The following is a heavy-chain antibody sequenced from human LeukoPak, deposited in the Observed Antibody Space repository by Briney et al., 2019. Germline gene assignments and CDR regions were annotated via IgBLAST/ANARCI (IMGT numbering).Heavy chain of an antibody. CDR2: IYYSGST. CDR1: GGSISSYY. D-gene: IGHD5-18*01. CDR3: ARSWIQLWLGDLTFDY. V-gene: IGHV4-59*08. Sequence: PSETLSLTCTVSGGSISSYYWSWIRQPPGKGLEWIGYIYYSGSTNYNPSLKSRVTISVDTSKSQFSLKLSSVTAADTAVYYCARSWIQLWLGDLTFDYWGQGTLVTVSS. J-gene: IGHJ4*02.